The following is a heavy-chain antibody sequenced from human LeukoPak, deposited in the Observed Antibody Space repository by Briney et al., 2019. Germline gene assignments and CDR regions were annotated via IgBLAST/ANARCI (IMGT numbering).Heavy chain of an antibody. CDR1: GLTFSSSW. V-gene: IGHV3-7*01. J-gene: IGHJ4*02. CDR2: INPDGNKK. Sequence: GGSLRLSCAVSGLTFSSSWMDWVRQAPGKGLEWVASINPDGNKKYSADSVKGRFTISRDNAENSLYLQMNSLRVEDTAFYYCARDLAYGRLDYWGQGMLVTVSS. D-gene: IGHD3-16*01. CDR3: ARDLAYGRLDY.